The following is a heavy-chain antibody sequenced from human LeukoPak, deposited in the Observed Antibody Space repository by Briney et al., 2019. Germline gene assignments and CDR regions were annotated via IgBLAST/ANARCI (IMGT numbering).Heavy chain of an antibody. CDR2: INPSGGST. D-gene: IGHD3-22*01. Sequence: ASVKVSCKASGYTLTSYYMHWVRQAPGQGLEWMGIINPSGGSTSYAQKFQGRVTMTRDTSTSTVYMELSSLRSEDTAVYYCARDEYYYDSSGYYSNFDYWGQGTLVTVSS. CDR1: GYTLTSYY. CDR3: ARDEYYYDSSGYYSNFDY. V-gene: IGHV1-46*01. J-gene: IGHJ4*02.